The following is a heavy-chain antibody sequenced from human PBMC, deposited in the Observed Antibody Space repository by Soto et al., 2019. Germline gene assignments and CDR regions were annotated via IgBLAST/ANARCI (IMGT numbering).Heavy chain of an antibody. Sequence: GGTLRLSCAASGFAFSTFEMSWVRQAPGQGLEWLSYISSIGDTIYYADSVKGRFTVSRDNAKNSLYLQMNSLRAEDTAVYYCASLYRRVWGQGTTVTVSS. J-gene: IGHJ6*02. D-gene: IGHD3-10*01. CDR3: ASLYRRV. CDR1: GFAFSTFE. V-gene: IGHV3-48*03. CDR2: ISSIGDTI.